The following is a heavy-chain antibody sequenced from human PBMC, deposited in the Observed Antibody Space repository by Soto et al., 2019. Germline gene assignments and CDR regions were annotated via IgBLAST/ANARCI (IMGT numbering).Heavy chain of an antibody. Sequence: QVQLVQSGAEVKKPGASVKVSCKASGYTFTSYAMPWVRQAPGQRREWMGWINAGNGNTKYSQKFQGRVTITRDTSASTAYMELSSLRSEDTAVHYCARDMGFGLSDYWGQGTLVTVSS. CDR3: ARDMGFGLSDY. CDR1: GYTFTSYA. CDR2: INAGNGNT. J-gene: IGHJ4*02. D-gene: IGHD3-10*01. V-gene: IGHV1-3*01.